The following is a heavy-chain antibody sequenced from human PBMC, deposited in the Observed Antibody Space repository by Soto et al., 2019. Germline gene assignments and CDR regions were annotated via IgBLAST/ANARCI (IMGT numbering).Heavy chain of an antibody. D-gene: IGHD1-20*01. Sequence: GGSLRLSCAASGFTFSSYWMHWVRQAPGKGLVWVSRINSDGSSTSYADSVKGRFTISRDNAKNTLYLQMNSLRAEDTAVYYCARPPTPGILYYYYYMDVWGKGTTVTVSS. CDR1: GFTFSSYW. CDR2: INSDGSST. CDR3: ARPPTPGILYYYYYMDV. V-gene: IGHV3-74*01. J-gene: IGHJ6*03.